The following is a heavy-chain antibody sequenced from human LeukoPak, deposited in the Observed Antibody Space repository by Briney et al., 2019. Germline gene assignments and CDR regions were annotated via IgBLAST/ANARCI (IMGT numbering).Heavy chain of an antibody. V-gene: IGHV1-46*01. J-gene: IGHJ3*01. Sequence: ASVKVSCKASGGTFSSYAISWVRQAPGQGLEWMGLINPGGGNTNYAQNFQGRVTMTRDTSTSTVYMELSSLRSEDTAIYYCARVRDGYNDAYVWGQGTVVTVPS. CDR3: ARVRDGYNDAYV. CDR1: GGTFSSYA. D-gene: IGHD5-24*01. CDR2: INPGGGNT.